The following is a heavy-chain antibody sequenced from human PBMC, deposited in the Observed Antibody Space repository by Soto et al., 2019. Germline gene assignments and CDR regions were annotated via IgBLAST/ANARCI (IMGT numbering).Heavy chain of an antibody. J-gene: IGHJ4*02. V-gene: IGHV6-1*01. CDR1: GDSVSSNSAA. D-gene: IGHD6-6*01. CDR3: ARDLVFFGSSSPAYFDY. CDR2: TYYRSKWYN. Sequence: QVQLQQSGPGLVKPSQTLSLTCAISGDSVSSNSAAWNWIRQSPSRGFEWLGRTYYRSKWYNDYAVSVKSRITIDPDTSKNQFSLQLNSVTPEDTAVYYCARDLVFFGSSSPAYFDYWGQGTLVTVSS.